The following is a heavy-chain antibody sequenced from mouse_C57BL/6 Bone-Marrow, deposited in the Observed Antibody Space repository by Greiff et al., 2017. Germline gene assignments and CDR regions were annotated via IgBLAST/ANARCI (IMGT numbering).Heavy chain of an antibody. Sequence: QVQLQQPGAELVKPGASVKMSCKASGYTFTSYWITWVKQRPGQGLEWIGDIYPGSGSTNYNEKFKSKATLTVDTSSSTAYMQLSSLTSEDSAVYYCARERIYDGYLRFAYWGQGTLVTVSA. V-gene: IGHV1-55*01. CDR3: ARERIYDGYLRFAY. CDR1: GYTFTSYW. D-gene: IGHD2-3*01. J-gene: IGHJ3*01. CDR2: IYPGSGST.